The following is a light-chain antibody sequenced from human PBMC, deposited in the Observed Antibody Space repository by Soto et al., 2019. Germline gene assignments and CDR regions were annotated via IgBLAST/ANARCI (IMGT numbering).Light chain of an antibody. Sequence: IRMTQSPSSFSASTGDRVTITCRASQGIKNWLAWYQQKPGKAPNLLIYTGSSLQSGVPSRFSGSGSGTDFTLTINSLQPEDFATYYCQQAASFPITFGQGTRLEIK. V-gene: IGKV1-12*01. CDR1: QGIKNW. CDR3: QQAASFPIT. J-gene: IGKJ5*01. CDR2: TGS.